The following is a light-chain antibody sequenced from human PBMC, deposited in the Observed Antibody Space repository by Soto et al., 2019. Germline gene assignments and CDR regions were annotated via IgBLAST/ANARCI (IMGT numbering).Light chain of an antibody. V-gene: IGLV2-14*01. CDR3: TSCTRSSSLGV. J-gene: IGLJ1*01. CDR1: SSDVGGYDY. CDR2: DVS. Sequence: QSALTQPASVSGSPGQSITISCTGTSSDVGGYDYVSWYQQHPGKAPKLMIYDVSNRPSGVSNRFSGSKSGNTASLTISGLQAEDEADYYCTSCTRSSSLGVFGTGTKLTVL.